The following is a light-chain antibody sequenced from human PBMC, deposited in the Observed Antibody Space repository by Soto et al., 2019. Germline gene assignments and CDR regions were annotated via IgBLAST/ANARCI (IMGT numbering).Light chain of an antibody. CDR1: SSDVGAYNY. J-gene: IGLJ2*01. CDR2: DVS. Sequence: QSALTQPASVSGSPGQSITISCTGTSSDVGAYNYVSWYQQHPGKAPKLMIYDVSNRPSGLSNRFSGSKFGNTASLTISGLQAEDEADYYCSSYTSSSTLVFGGGTKLTVL. V-gene: IGLV2-14*01. CDR3: SSYTSSSTLV.